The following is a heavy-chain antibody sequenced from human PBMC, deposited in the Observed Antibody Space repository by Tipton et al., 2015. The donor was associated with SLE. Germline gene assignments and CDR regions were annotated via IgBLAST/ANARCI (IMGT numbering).Heavy chain of an antibody. CDR3: ARGFYSSSWYRLNWFDP. D-gene: IGHD6-13*01. CDR2: INHSGST. Sequence: LRLSCAVSGGSISSGGYSWSWIRQPPGKGLEWIGEINHSGSTNYNPSLKSRVTISVDTSKNQVSLKLSSVTAADTATYYCARGFYSSSWYRLNWFDPWGQGTLVTVSS. CDR1: GGSISSGGYS. J-gene: IGHJ5*02. V-gene: IGHV4-30-2*01.